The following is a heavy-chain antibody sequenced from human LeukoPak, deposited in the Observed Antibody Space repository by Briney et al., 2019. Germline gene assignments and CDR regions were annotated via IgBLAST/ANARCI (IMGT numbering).Heavy chain of an antibody. CDR1: GYTFTGYY. V-gene: IGHV1-2*02. CDR3: ARGPLTRRGVGTTRFDP. CDR2: INPNSGGT. J-gene: IGHJ5*02. Sequence: ASVKVSCKASGYTFTGYYMHWVRQAPGQGLEWMGWINPNSGGTNYAQKFQGRVTMTRDTSISTAYMELSRLRSDDTAVYYCARGPLTRRGVGTTRFDPWGQGTLVTVSS. D-gene: IGHD1-7*01.